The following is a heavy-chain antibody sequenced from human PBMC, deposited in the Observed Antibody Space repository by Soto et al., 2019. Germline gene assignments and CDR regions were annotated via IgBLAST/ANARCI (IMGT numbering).Heavy chain of an antibody. CDR1: GDSISAYS. CDR2: IHYNGNT. J-gene: IGHJ4*02. Sequence: SETLSLTCTVSGDSISAYSWSWVRQPPGKGLEWIGNIHYNGNTKYNPSLKSRVSMSVDTSKNQFSLRLISVTAADTAKYFCAREGNLGRWLQPLDFWGQGALVTVSS. V-gene: IGHV4-59*01. D-gene: IGHD5-12*01. CDR3: AREGNLGRWLQPLDF.